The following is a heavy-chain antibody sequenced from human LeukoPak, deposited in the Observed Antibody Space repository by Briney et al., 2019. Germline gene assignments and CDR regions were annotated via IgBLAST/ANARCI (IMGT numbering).Heavy chain of an antibody. CDR2: IYYSGST. Sequence: SETLSLTCAVYGGSFSGYYWSWIRQPPGKGLEWIGYIYYSGSTNYNPSLKSRVTISVDTSKNQFSLKLSSVTAADTAVYYCARDSGIAAAGTGYYYGMDVWGQGTTVTVSS. D-gene: IGHD6-13*01. CDR3: ARDSGIAAAGTGYYYGMDV. V-gene: IGHV4-59*01. CDR1: GGSFSGYY. J-gene: IGHJ6*02.